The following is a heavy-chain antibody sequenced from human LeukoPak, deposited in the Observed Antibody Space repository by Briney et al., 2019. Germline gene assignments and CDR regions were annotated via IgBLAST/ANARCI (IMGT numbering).Heavy chain of an antibody. D-gene: IGHD5-18*01. V-gene: IGHV3-64D*09. J-gene: IGHJ4*02. CDR3: VKEYSYGFDY. Sequence: PGGSLRLSCSASGFTFSSYAMHWVRQAPGKGLEYVSAISSNGGLTYYADSVQGRFTISRDSSKNTVYLQMNGLRTQDTAVYYCVKEYSYGFDYWGQGTLVTVSS. CDR1: GFTFSSYA. CDR2: ISSNGGLT.